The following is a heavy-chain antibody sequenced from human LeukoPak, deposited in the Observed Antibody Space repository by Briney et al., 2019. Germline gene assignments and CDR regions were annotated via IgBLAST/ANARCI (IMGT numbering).Heavy chain of an antibody. CDR1: GFTFSSFS. Sequence: GGSLRLSCVASGFTFSSFSMNWVRQAPGKGLEWVSSITSSTSYIYYADSVKGRFTISRDNAKNSLYLQMNTLRTADTAVYYCARGGGSFDYWGQGTLVTVSS. CDR2: ITSSTSYI. J-gene: IGHJ4*02. V-gene: IGHV3-21*01. CDR3: ARGGGSFDY. D-gene: IGHD3-16*01.